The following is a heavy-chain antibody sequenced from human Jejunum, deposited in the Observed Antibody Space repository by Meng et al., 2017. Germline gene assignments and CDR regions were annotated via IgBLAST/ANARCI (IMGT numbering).Heavy chain of an antibody. CDR1: GFTFSSYA. J-gene: IGHJ4*02. Sequence: EVELVESGGGLIQPGGSLRLSCAASGFTFSSYAMSWVRQAPGKGLDWVSAISGSGGSTAHADSVKGRFTISRDNSKNTLYLQMNSLRAEDTAIYYCAKLRSKDGIAAASDNWGQGTLVTVSS. V-gene: IGHV3-23*04. CDR3: AKLRSKDGIAAASDN. D-gene: IGHD6-13*01. CDR2: ISGSGGST.